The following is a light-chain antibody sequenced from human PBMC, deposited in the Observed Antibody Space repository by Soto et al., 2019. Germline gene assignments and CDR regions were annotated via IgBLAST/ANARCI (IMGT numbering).Light chain of an antibody. CDR2: GAS. J-gene: IGKJ5*01. Sequence: EIVLTQSPGTLSLSPGERATLSCRASQSVSSSYLAWYQQKPGQAPRLLIYGASSRDTGIPDRFSGSGSGTDFTLTISRLEPEDCAVYYCQQDGSSPNTFGQGTRLEIK. CDR1: QSVSSSY. V-gene: IGKV3-20*01. CDR3: QQDGSSPNT.